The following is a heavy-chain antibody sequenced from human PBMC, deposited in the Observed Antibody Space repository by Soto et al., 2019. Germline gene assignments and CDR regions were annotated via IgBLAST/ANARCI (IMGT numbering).Heavy chain of an antibody. CDR2: TYYRCKWYI. CDR1: GDSVSSNSAA. D-gene: IGHD1-1*01. J-gene: IGHJ6*03. CDR3: ARGSWDDVTGHYYMDV. Sequence: QVQLQQSGPGLVKPSQTLSLTCDISGDSVSSNSAAWNWIRQTPSRGLEWLGRTYYRCKWYINYAVSVKRRITVNPDTSKNPSAVQLSSVTPEDTAVYYCARGSWDDVTGHYYMDVWGKGTTVTVSS. V-gene: IGHV6-1*01.